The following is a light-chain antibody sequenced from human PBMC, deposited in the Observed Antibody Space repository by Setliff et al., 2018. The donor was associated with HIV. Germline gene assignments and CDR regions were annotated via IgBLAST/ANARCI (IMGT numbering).Light chain of an antibody. J-gene: IGLJ2*01. CDR3: CSYTSSNTVL. CDR2: DVT. CDR1: SSDVGGSNY. Sequence: QSALAQPRSVSGSPGQSVTISCTGTSSDVGGSNYVSWYQQYPDKAPKLMICDVTNRPSGVSDRFSGSKSGNTASLTISGLQAEDEADYYCCSYTSSNTVLFGGGTQLTVL. V-gene: IGLV2-11*01.